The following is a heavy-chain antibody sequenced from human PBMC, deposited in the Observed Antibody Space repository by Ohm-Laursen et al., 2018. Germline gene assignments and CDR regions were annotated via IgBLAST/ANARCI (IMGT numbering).Heavy chain of an antibody. CDR2: ISWNSGSI. V-gene: IGHV3-9*01. CDR1: GFTFDDYA. CDR3: AKGSRPYYDSSGYYYEFDY. D-gene: IGHD3-22*01. Sequence: SLRLSCSAFGFTFDDYAMHWVRQAPGKGLEWVSGISWNSGSIGYADSVKGRFTISRDNAKNSLYLQMNSLRAEDTALYYCAKGSRPYYDSSGYYYEFDYWGQGTLVTVSS. J-gene: IGHJ4*02.